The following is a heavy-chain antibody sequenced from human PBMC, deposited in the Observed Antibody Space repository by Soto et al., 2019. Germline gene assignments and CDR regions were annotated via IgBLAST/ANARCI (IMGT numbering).Heavy chain of an antibody. J-gene: IGHJ5*01. CDR3: AKDRSFGVVTNWLDS. CDR2: ISDDGNNK. V-gene: IGHV3-30*18. CDR1: GFTFNSFG. Sequence: QVQLVESGGGVVQPGRSLRLSCVASGFTFNSFGMHWVRQAPGKGLEWVATISDDGNNKYYADSVKGRFTISRDSSRNTLHLQMDTVRTEHTAVYYCAKDRSFGVVTNWLDSWGHGTPVTVSS. D-gene: IGHD3-3*01.